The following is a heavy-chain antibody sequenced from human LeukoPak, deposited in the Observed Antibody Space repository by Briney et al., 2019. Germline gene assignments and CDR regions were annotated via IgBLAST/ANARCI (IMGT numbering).Heavy chain of an antibody. J-gene: IGHJ3*02. CDR1: GFSLSSYA. D-gene: IGHD4-11*01. V-gene: IGHV3-23*01. Sequence: GGSLRLSCTVSGFSLSSYALSWVRRAPGKGLEWASATSSSDAGKYYADSVRGRFTISRDNSRNTMYLQMNNLKTEDTAVYYCARGQHRVTYSDDAFDIWGQGTMVTVSS. CDR2: TSSSDAGK. CDR3: ARGQHRVTYSDDAFDI.